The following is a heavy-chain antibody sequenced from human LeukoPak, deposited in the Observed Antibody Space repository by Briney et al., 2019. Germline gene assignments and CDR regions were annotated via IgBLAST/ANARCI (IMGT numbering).Heavy chain of an antibody. CDR1: GYTFTSYA. D-gene: IGHD3-9*01. CDR2: INAGNGNT. J-gene: IGHJ4*02. Sequence: ASVKVSCKASGYTFTSYAMHWVRQAPGQRLEWMGWINAGNGNTKYSQEFQGRVTITRDTSISTAYMELSRLRSDDTAVYYCARDGYDILTGYYYFDYWGQGTLVTVSS. CDR3: ARDGYDILTGYYYFDY. V-gene: IGHV1-3*01.